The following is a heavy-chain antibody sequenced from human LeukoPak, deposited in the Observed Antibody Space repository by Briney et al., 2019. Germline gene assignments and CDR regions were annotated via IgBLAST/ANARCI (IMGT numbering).Heavy chain of an antibody. CDR1: GGSISSYY. Sequence: SETLSLTCTVSGGSISSYYWSWIRQPPGKGLEWIGYIYYSGSTNYNPSLKSRVTISVDTSKNQFSLKLSSVTAADTAVYYCARVRRAVVGATPYYFDYWGQGTLVTVSS. D-gene: IGHD1-26*01. J-gene: IGHJ4*02. V-gene: IGHV4-59*01. CDR3: ARVRRAVVGATPYYFDY. CDR2: IYYSGST.